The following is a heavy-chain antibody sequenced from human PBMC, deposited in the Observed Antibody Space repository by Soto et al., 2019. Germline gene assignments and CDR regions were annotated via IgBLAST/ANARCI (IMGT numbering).Heavy chain of an antibody. CDR2: MNPDSRNT. J-gene: IGHJ4*02. Sequence: QVQLVQSGAEVKKPGASVKVSCKASGYTFTSYDIHWVRQATGQGLEWMGWMNPDSRNTGYAQKFQGRVTMTRNTSISTVYMELSSLRSEYTAVYYCARGRLTGGDYWGQGTLVTVSS. CDR3: ARGRLTGGDY. D-gene: IGHD3-16*01. V-gene: IGHV1-8*01. CDR1: GYTFTSYD.